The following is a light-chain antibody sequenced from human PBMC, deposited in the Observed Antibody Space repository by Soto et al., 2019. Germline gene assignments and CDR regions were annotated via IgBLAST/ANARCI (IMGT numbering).Light chain of an antibody. V-gene: IGKV1-5*03. CDR3: QQYNSYWT. J-gene: IGKJ1*01. CDR2: KAS. CDR1: QSISSW. Sequence: DIQMTQSPSTLSASVGDRVTITCRASQSISSWLAWYQQKPGKAPKLLIYKASSLESGVPSRFSGSGSGTEFTLSSRRLQDDDFATYYRQQYNSYWTFGQGTKVEIK.